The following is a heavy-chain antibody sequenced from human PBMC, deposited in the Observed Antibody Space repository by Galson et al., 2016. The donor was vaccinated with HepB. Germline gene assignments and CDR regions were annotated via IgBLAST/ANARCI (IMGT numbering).Heavy chain of an antibody. CDR2: IYDSGST. J-gene: IGHJ4*02. Sequence: ETLSLTCTVSGGSISSYYWSWIRQPPGKGLEWIGYIYDSGSTNYNPSLKSRVTISVDTSKNQFSLMLSFVTAADTAVYYCARDAAEYGDYVVAGYWGQGTLVTVSS. CDR3: ARDAAEYGDYVVAGY. D-gene: IGHD4-17*01. CDR1: GGSISSYY. V-gene: IGHV4-59*01.